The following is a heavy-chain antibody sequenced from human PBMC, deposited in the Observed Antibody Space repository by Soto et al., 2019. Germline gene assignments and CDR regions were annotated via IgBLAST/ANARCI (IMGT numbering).Heavy chain of an antibody. CDR3: ARAYLRRLPRRADYYYAMDV. CDR1: GFSFRDYD. D-gene: IGHD1-26*01. Sequence: EVQLVESGGGSVQPGESLRLSCAASGFSFRDYDMHWVRQRKGKGLEWVSALGAARDPYYVGSVKGRFSVSRDNAQNSLFLQMNNLRVDDTAVYFCARAYLRRLPRRADYYYAMDVWGRGTTVTVSS. CDR2: LGAARDP. J-gene: IGHJ6*02. V-gene: IGHV3-13*05.